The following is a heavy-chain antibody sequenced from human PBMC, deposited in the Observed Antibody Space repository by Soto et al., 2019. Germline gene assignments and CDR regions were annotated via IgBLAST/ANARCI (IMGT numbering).Heavy chain of an antibody. J-gene: IGHJ4*02. CDR3: ARDDSQRPATY. V-gene: IGHV4-59*01. CDR1: GGTISSYY. D-gene: IGHD1-26*01. Sequence: SETLSLTWIVAGGTISSYYWTWTRQPPGKGLEWIGCIYNGATTNYNPSLKSRVTISVDTSKNQFSLKLTSVTAADTAVYYCARDDSQRPATYWGQGTLVTVS. CDR2: IYNGATT.